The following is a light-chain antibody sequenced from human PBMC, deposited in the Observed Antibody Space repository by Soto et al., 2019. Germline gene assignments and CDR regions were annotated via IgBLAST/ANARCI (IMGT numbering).Light chain of an antibody. J-gene: IGKJ1*01. CDR3: QQYNNYST. CDR2: DAS. Sequence: DLQMTQSPSPLSASVGDRVTITCRASQSISSWLAWYQQKPGKAPKLLIYDASSLESGVPSRFSGSGSGTEFTLTISSLQPDEFATYYCQQYNNYSTFGQGTKVDIK. V-gene: IGKV1-5*01. CDR1: QSISSW.